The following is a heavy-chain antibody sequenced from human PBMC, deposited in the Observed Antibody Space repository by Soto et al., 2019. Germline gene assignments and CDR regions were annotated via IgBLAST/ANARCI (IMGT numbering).Heavy chain of an antibody. CDR3: VKGSGTSYSYYVMDV. J-gene: IGHJ6*02. Sequence: GGSLRLSCSASGFTLSSYAMHWVRQAPGKGLEYVSAIRSNGNTTFYADSVKGRFAVSRDNSKNTLYLQMSSLRTEDTAVYYCVKGSGTSYSYYVMDVWGQGTTVTVS. D-gene: IGHD3-10*01. V-gene: IGHV3-64D*06. CDR1: GFTLSSYA. CDR2: IRSNGNTT.